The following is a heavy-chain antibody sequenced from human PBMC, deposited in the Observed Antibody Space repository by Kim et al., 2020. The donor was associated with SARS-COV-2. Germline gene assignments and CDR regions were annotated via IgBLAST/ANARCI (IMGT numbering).Heavy chain of an antibody. D-gene: IGHD5-12*01. J-gene: IGHJ4*02. Sequence: YQTPSLKSRVTISLHTSKNQFPLKLSSVTAADTAVYYCARDGDGYNTFDYWGQGSLVTVSS. CDR3: ARDGDGYNTFDY. V-gene: IGHV4-39*02.